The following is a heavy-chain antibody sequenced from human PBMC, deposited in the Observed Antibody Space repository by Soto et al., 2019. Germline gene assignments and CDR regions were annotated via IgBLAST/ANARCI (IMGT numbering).Heavy chain of an antibody. CDR3: ARHNYGSGSTYFDY. V-gene: IGHV4-59*08. CDR2: IYYSGST. D-gene: IGHD3-10*01. Sequence: QVQLQESGPGLVKPSETLSHTCTVSGGSISSYYWSWIRQPPGKGLEWIGYIYYSGSTNYNPSLKSRVTISVDTSKNQFSLKLNSMTAADTAVYYCARHNYGSGSTYFDYWGQGTLVTVSS. J-gene: IGHJ4*02. CDR1: GGSISSYY.